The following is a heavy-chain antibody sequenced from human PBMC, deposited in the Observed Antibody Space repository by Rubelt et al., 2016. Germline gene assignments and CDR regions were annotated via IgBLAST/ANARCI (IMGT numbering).Heavy chain of an antibody. V-gene: IGHV3-33*01. CDR3: TRDISSIYFDY. CDR1: GLAFSNYG. J-gene: IGHJ4*01. Sequence: QVQLVESGGGVVQPGRSLRLSCAASGLAFSNYGMHWVRQAPGKGLEWVAVIWYDGSKQYYADSVKGRFTISRDNSKNTLYLQMNSLRAEDTAVYYCTRDISSIYFDYWGHGTLVTVSS. CDR2: IWYDGSKQ. D-gene: IGHD2-2*01.